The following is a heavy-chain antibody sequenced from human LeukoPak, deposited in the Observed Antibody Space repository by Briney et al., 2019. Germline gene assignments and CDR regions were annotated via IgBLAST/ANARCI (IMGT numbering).Heavy chain of an antibody. CDR2: IVVGSGNT. D-gene: IGHD3-9*01. CDR3: AAEPYYDILTGYSGTDAFDI. V-gene: IGHV1-58*01. Sequence: SVKVSCKASGFTFTSSAVQWVRQARGQRLEWIGWIVVGSGNTNYAQKFQERVTITRDMSTSTAYMELSSLRSEDTAVYYCAAEPYYDILTGYSGTDAFDIWGQGTMVTVSS. J-gene: IGHJ3*02. CDR1: GFTFTSSA.